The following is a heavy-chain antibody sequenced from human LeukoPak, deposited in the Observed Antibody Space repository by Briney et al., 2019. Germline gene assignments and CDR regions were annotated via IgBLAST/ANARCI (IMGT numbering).Heavy chain of an antibody. J-gene: IGHJ4*02. CDR3: ARRGTSSSWAHFDY. Sequence: GGSLRLSCAVSGFTFSTYWMTWVRQAPGKRLEWVANIKQDGSEKYYVDSVKGRFTISRDNAKNSLYLQMNSLEAEDTAVYYCARRGTSSSWAHFDYWGQGTLVTVSS. CDR1: GFTFSTYW. D-gene: IGHD6-13*01. V-gene: IGHV3-7*05. CDR2: IKQDGSEK.